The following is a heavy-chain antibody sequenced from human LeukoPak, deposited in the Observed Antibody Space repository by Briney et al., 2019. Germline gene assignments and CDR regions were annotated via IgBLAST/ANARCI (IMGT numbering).Heavy chain of an antibody. D-gene: IGHD2-2*03. Sequence: GRSLRLSCAASGFTFGSYAMHWVRQAPGKGLEWVAVISYDGSNKYYADSVKGRFTISRDNSKNTLYLQMNSLRAEDTAVYYCARDWHGYFDCWGQGTLVTVSS. J-gene: IGHJ4*02. CDR1: GFTFGSYA. CDR3: ARDWHGYFDC. V-gene: IGHV3-30*04. CDR2: ISYDGSNK.